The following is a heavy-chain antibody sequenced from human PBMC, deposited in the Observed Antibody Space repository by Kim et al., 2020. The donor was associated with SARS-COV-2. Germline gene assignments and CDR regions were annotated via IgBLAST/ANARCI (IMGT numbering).Heavy chain of an antibody. D-gene: IGHD6-13*01. V-gene: IGHV3-21*01. Sequence: GGSLRLSCAASGFTFSSYSMNWVRQAPGKGLEWVSSITWSSSHSYHADSVKGRFTISRDNAKKSLYLQMNSLRVEDTAVYYCARGEYSSSWYDYWGQGTLVTVSS. CDR2: ITWSSSHS. CDR3: ARGEYSSSWYDY. CDR1: GFTFSSYS. J-gene: IGHJ4*02.